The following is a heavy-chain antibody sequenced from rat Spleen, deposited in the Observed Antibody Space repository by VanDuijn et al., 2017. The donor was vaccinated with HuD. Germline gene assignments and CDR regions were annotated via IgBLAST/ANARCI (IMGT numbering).Heavy chain of an antibody. CDR1: GFTFSDYG. CDR3: TRDRNNIGTTTLFDY. Sequence: EVQLVESGGGLVQPGRSLKLSCAASGFTFSDYGVAWVRQAPTKGLEWVATISYGDSSGHSGTYYRDSVKGRFTISRDNAKSTLSLQMDSLRSEDTATYYCTRDRNNIGTTTLFDYWGQGVMVTVSS. CDR2: ISYGDSSGHSGT. V-gene: IGHV5-29*01. J-gene: IGHJ2*01. D-gene: IGHD1-5*01.